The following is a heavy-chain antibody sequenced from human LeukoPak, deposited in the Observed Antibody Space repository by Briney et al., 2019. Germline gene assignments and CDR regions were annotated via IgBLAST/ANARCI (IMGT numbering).Heavy chain of an antibody. CDR1: GFTFSSYS. J-gene: IGHJ4*02. V-gene: IGHV3-48*04. Sequence: GGSPRLSCASSGFTFSSYSMNWVREAPGKGLEWVSYISSSSSTIYYADSVKGRFTVSRDNAENSLYLQMNSLRAEDTAVYYCARSPMVRGVITHFDYWGQGTLVSVSS. D-gene: IGHD3-10*01. CDR2: ISSSSSTI. CDR3: ARSPMVRGVITHFDY.